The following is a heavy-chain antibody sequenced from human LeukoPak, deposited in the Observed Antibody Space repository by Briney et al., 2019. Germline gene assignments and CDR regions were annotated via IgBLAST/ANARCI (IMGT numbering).Heavy chain of an antibody. CDR2: IWYDGSNK. V-gene: IGHV3-33*01. Sequence: GGSLRLSCAASGFTFSSYGMHWVRQAPGKGLEWVAVIWYDGSNKYYADSVKGRFTISRDNSKNTLYLQMNSLRAEDTAVYYCARDHDYGYYDAFDIWGQGTMVTVSS. D-gene: IGHD4-17*01. CDR1: GFTFSSYG. CDR3: ARDHDYGYYDAFDI. J-gene: IGHJ3*02.